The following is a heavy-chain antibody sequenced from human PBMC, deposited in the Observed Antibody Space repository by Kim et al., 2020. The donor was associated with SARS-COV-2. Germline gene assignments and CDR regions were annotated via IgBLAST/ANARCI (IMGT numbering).Heavy chain of an antibody. CDR2: INHSGST. CDR3: ARGPPRPVNLYSSGWYYFDY. Sequence: SETLSLTCAVYGGSFSGYYWSWIRQPPGKGLEWIGEINHSGSTNYNPSLKSRVTISVDTSKNQFSLKLSSVTAADTAVYYCARGPPRPVNLYSSGWYYFDYWGQGTLVTVSS. V-gene: IGHV4-34*01. CDR1: GGSFSGYY. J-gene: IGHJ4*02. D-gene: IGHD6-19*01.